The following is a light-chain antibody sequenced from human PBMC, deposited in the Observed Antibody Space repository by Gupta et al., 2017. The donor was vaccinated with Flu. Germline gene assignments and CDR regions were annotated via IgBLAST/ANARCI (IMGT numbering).Light chain of an antibody. Sequence: PVTLGQPAYISCRSSQSLVYKNGITYLNWFQQRPGQSPRRLIYEVSKRDSGVPDRFSGSGSGTDFTLKSSRGEAEDVGVYYGRRGTHPWTFGQGTRLEI. J-gene: IGKJ2*02. CDR2: EVS. CDR1: QSLVYKNGITY. CDR3: RRGTHPWT. V-gene: IGKV2-30*01.